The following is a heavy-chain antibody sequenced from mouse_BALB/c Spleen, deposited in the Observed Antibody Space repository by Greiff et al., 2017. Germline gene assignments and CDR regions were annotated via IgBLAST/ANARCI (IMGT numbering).Heavy chain of an antibody. J-gene: IGHJ1*01. D-gene: IGHD1-1*01. CDR1: GYTFTSYW. V-gene: IGHV1-87*01. Sequence: QLQQSGAELARPGASVKLSCKASGYTFTSYWMQWVKQRPGQGLEWIGAIYPGDGDTRYTQKFKGKATLTADKSSSTAYMQLSSLASEDSAVYYCARRGSSYGYFDVWGAGTTVTVSS. CDR3: ARRGSSYGYFDV. CDR2: IYPGDGDT.